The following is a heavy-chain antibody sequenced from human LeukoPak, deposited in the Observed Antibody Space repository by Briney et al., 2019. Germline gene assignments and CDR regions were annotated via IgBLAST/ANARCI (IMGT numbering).Heavy chain of an antibody. Sequence: GRSLRLSCAASGFTFSSYAMHWVRQAPGKGLEWVAVISYDGSNKYYADSVKGRFTISRDNSKNTLYLQMNSLRAEDTAVYYCARVSIVEVGAFDIWGQGTMVTVSS. CDR1: GFTFSSYA. CDR2: ISYDGSNK. CDR3: ARVSIVEVGAFDI. D-gene: IGHD5-24*01. V-gene: IGHV3-30-3*01. J-gene: IGHJ3*02.